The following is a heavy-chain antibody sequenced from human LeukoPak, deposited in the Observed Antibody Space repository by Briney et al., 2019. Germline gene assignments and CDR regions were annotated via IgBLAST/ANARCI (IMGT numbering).Heavy chain of an antibody. V-gene: IGHV4-61*02. Sequence: SQTLSLTCTVSGGSISSGSYYWSWIRQPAGKGLEWIGRIYTSGSTNYNPSLKSRVTISVDTSKNQFSLKLSSVTAADTAVYYCARAWATYYYMDVWGKGTTVTASS. CDR2: IYTSGST. J-gene: IGHJ6*03. CDR1: GGSISSGSYY. CDR3: ARAWATYYYMDV. D-gene: IGHD5-12*01.